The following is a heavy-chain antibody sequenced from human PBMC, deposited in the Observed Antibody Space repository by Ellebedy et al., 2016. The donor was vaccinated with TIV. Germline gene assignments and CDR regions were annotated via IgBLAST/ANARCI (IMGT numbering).Heavy chain of an antibody. CDR1: GFTFSGSG. CDR3: ARAPERIPIFGVDQYYYDGMDV. CDR2: IWFDGSNK. J-gene: IGHJ6*02. D-gene: IGHD3-3*01. Sequence: PGGSLRLSCAASGFTFSGSGIHWVRQAPGKGLEWVAVIWFDGSNKYYADSVEGRFIIARDDSKRMLYLQMNSLRAEDTAVYYCARAPERIPIFGVDQYYYDGMDVWGQGTTVTVSS. V-gene: IGHV3-33*01.